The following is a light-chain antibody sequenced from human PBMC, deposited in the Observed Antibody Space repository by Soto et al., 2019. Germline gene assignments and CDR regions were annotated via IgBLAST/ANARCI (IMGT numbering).Light chain of an antibody. Sequence: VVMTRSPLSLPVTLGQPTSISCRSRRRLVYSDGNTYLNWCQQRTGQSPRRLIYKVSNRDSGVPDRFSGSGSGTDFTLKISRVEAEYVGVYYCMQGTHWPITFGQGTRLE. V-gene: IGKV2-30*01. CDR2: KVS. J-gene: IGKJ5*01. CDR1: RRLVYSDGNTY. CDR3: MQGTHWPIT.